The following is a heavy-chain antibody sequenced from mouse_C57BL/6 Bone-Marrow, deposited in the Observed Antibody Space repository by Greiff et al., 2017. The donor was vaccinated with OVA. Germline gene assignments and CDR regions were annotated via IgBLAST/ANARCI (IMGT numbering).Heavy chain of an antibody. V-gene: IGHV5S21*01. CDR2: ISSGGDYT. Sequence: EVKVVESGEGLVKPGGSLKLSCAASGFTFSSYAMSWVRQTPEKRLEWVAYISSGGDYTYYADTVKGRFTISRDNARNTLYMQMSSLKSEDTAMYYCARDGYCAMDYWGQGTSVTVSS. J-gene: IGHJ4*01. CDR3: ARDGYCAMDY. D-gene: IGHD2-3*01. CDR1: GFTFSSYA.